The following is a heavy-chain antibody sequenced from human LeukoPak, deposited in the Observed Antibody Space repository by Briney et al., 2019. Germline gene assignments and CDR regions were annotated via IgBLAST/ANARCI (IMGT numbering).Heavy chain of an antibody. CDR2: IIPIFGTA. J-gene: IGHJ4*02. CDR3: ARGTRYFDWLPYFDY. CDR1: GGTFRSYA. Sequence: SVKVSCKASGGTFRSYAISWVRQAPGQGREWMGGIIPIFGTANYAQKFQGRVTITTDESTSTAYMELSSLRSEDTAVYYCARGTRYFDWLPYFDYWGQGTLVTVSS. D-gene: IGHD3-9*01. V-gene: IGHV1-69*05.